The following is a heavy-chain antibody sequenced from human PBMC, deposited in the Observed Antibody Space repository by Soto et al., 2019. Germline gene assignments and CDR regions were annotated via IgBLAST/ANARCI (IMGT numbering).Heavy chain of an antibody. CDR1: GGTFSSYA. D-gene: IGHD6-13*01. J-gene: IGHJ4*02. CDR2: IIPIFGTA. V-gene: IGHV1-69*01. Sequence: QVELVQSGAEVKKPGSSVKVSCKAYGGTFSSYAISWVRQALGQGLEWMGGIIPIFGTANYAQKFQGRVTITADESTSTAYMELSSLRSEDTAVYYCARGLAAAGPGDFDYWGQGTLVTVSS. CDR3: ARGLAAAGPGDFDY.